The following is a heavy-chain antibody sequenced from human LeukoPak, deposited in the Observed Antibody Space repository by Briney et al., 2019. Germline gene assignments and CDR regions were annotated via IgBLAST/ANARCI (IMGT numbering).Heavy chain of an antibody. CDR3: ARVYSSSRGYDGFDI. V-gene: IGHV4-34*04. Sequence: PSETLSLTCGVYGGSFSAYYWSWIRQPPGKGLEWIGEVNYSGSTNHNPSLKSRATISVDTSKNQFSLKMSSVTAADTAVYYCARVYSSSRGYDGFDIWGQGTMVTVSS. J-gene: IGHJ3*02. CDR1: GGSFSAYY. CDR2: VNYSGST. D-gene: IGHD6-13*01.